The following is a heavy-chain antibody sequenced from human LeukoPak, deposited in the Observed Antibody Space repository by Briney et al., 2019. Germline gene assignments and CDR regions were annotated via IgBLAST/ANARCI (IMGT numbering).Heavy chain of an antibody. CDR1: GYSFTTYW. CDR3: ARPKARGSGWNYFDY. CDR2: IYPGDSDT. J-gene: IGHJ4*02. Sequence: GESLKISCKGSGYSFTTYWIGWVRQMPGKLLEWMGIIYPGDSDTRYSPSFQGQVTISADKSISTAYLQWSSLKASDTAMYYCARPKARGSGWNYFDYWGQGTLVTVSS. D-gene: IGHD6-19*01. V-gene: IGHV5-51*01.